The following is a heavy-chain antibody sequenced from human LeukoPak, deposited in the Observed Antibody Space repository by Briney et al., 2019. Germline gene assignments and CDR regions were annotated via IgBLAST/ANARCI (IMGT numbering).Heavy chain of an antibody. J-gene: IGHJ3*02. CDR2: ISSSSSYI. CDR1: GFTFSSYS. Sequence: PGGSLRLSCAASGFTFSSYSMNWVRQAPGKGLEWVSSISSSSSYIYYADSVKGRFTISRDNAKNSLYLQMNSLRAEDTAVYYCARDDSSGYFVYPDAFDIWGQGTMVTVSS. D-gene: IGHD3-22*01. CDR3: ARDDSSGYFVYPDAFDI. V-gene: IGHV3-21*01.